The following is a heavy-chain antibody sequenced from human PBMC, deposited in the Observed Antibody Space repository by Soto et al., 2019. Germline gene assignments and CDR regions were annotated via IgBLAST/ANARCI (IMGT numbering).Heavy chain of an antibody. CDR2: IYYSGST. D-gene: IGHD5-12*01. Sequence: LSLTCTVSGGSVSSGAYYWTWIRQRPGKGLEWIGYIYYSGSTYYSPSLKSRLSISLDTSKNQFSLRLSSVTAADTAMYYCARARLRAVYAFDIWGQGTMVTASS. J-gene: IGHJ3*02. CDR3: ARARLRAVYAFDI. V-gene: IGHV4-31*03. CDR1: GGSVSSGAYY.